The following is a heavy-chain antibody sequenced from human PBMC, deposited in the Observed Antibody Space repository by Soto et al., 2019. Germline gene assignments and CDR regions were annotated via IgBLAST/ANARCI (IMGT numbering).Heavy chain of an antibody. CDR2: IIPIFGTA. D-gene: IGHD1-26*01. Sequence: SVKVSCKASGGTFSSYAISWVRQAPGQGLEWMGGIIPIFGTANYAQKFQGRVTITADKSTSTAYMELSSLRSEDTAVYYCARRGWELTRDYYGMDVCGQGTTVTVS. CDR1: GGTFSSYA. V-gene: IGHV1-69*06. CDR3: ARRGWELTRDYYGMDV. J-gene: IGHJ6*02.